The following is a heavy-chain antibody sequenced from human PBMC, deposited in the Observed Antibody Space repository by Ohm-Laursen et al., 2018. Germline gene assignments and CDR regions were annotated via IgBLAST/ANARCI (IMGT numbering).Heavy chain of an antibody. CDR2: INHSGST. Sequence: ETLSLTCAVYGGSFSGYYWSWIRQPPGKGLEWIGEINHSGSTNYNPSLKSRVTISVDTSKNQFSLKLSSVTAADTAVYYCARVLARYYDSSGYGYWSQGTLVTVSS. CDR1: GGSFSGYY. J-gene: IGHJ4*02. CDR3: ARVLARYYDSSGYGY. D-gene: IGHD3-22*01. V-gene: IGHV4-34*01.